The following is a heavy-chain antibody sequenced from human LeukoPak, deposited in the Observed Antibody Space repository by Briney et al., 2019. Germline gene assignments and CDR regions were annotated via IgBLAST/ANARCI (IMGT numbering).Heavy chain of an antibody. CDR2: IKQDGSEK. V-gene: IGHV3-7*01. D-gene: IGHD3-3*01. CDR1: GFTFSDYY. CDR3: ARDPTIFGVVIPPVY. Sequence: TGGSLRLSCAASGFTFSDYYMSWIRQAPGKGLEWVANIKQDGSEKYYVDSVKGRFTISRDNAKNSLYLQMNSLRAEDTAVYYCARDPTIFGVVIPPVYWGQGTLVTVSS. J-gene: IGHJ4*02.